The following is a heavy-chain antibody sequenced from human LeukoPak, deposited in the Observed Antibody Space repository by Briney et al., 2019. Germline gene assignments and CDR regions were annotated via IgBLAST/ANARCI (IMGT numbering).Heavy chain of an antibody. V-gene: IGHV3-30-3*01. D-gene: IGHD6-13*01. J-gene: IGHJ4*02. CDR3: ARGWDSSSSYYLSSAFDY. CDR2: ISYDGSNK. CDR1: GFTFSSYG. Sequence: GGSLRLSCAASGFTFSSYGMNWVRQAPGKGLEWVAVISYDGSNKYYADSVKGRFTISRDNSKNTLYLQMNSLRAEDTAVYYCARGWDSSSSYYLSSAFDYWGQGTLVTVSS.